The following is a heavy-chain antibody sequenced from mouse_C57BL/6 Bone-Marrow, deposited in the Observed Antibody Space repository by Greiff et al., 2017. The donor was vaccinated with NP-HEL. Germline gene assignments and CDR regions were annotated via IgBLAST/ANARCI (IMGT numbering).Heavy chain of an antibody. CDR3: ARDRAFFYAMDY. CDR1: GFTFSSYA. CDR2: ISDGGSYT. D-gene: IGHD3-3*01. Sequence: EVQLVESGGGLVKPGGSLKLSCAASGFTFSSYAMSWVRQTPEQRLEWVATISDGGSYTYYPDNVKGRFTISRDNAKNNLYLQISHLKSEDTAMYYCARDRAFFYAMDYWGQGTSVTVSS. V-gene: IGHV5-4*01. J-gene: IGHJ4*01.